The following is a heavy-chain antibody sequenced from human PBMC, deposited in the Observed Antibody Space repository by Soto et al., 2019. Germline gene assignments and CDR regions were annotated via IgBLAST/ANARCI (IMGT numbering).Heavy chain of an antibody. CDR3: AGESGGATATLDYYYFYMDV. CDR1: GDSFNDYY. V-gene: IGHV1-2*04. J-gene: IGHJ6*03. D-gene: IGHD5-12*01. Sequence: QVQLVQSGAEVRKPGASVTVSCRSSGDSFNDYYIHWVRQAPGQGFEWMGWINPNGGVTKYAQKFQGWVSTTRDTSIRTVYMQLSRLRSDDTAVYYCAGESGGATATLDYYYFYMDVWGTGTTVTVSS. CDR2: INPNGGVT.